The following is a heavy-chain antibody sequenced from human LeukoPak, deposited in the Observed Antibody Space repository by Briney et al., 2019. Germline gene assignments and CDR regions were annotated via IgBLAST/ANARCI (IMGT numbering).Heavy chain of an antibody. CDR1: GFTFSSYG. CDR2: ISYDGSNK. J-gene: IGHJ3*02. Sequence: PGGSLRLSCAASGFTFSSYGMHWVRQAPCKGLEWVAVISYDGSNKYYADSVKGRFTISRDNSKNTLYLQMNSLRAEDTAVYYCAKDHGYCSSTSCYGDAFDIWGQGTMVTVSS. CDR3: AKDHGYCSSTSCYGDAFDI. V-gene: IGHV3-30*18. D-gene: IGHD2-2*01.